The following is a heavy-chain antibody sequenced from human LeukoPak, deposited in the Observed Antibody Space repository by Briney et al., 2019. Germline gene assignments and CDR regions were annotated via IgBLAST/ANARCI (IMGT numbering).Heavy chain of an antibody. J-gene: IGHJ4*02. CDR3: ARLSKGRFFDYVFDC. V-gene: IGHV4-39*01. CDR1: GDSVSDTVYY. CDR2: TYYTGST. D-gene: IGHD3-9*01. Sequence: SDTLSLTCTVSGDSVSDTVYYWDWIRQPPGQGLQWIGNTYYTGSTYYNPPLRNRVTMSVDTSNNQFSLKMSSVTAAHTAVYYCARLSKGRFFDYVFDCWGQGAIPSVSS.